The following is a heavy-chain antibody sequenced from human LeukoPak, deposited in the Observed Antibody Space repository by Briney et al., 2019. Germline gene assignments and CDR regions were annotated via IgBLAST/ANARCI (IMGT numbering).Heavy chain of an antibody. V-gene: IGHV3-30-3*01. CDR3: AKGRGTTVTSAANY. CDR1: GFTLSSSP. Sequence: GRSLRLSCAASGFTLSSSPMHWLRQAPGQGLEWVAVISYDGTIKSYADSVKDRFTISRDNSKNTLSLQMNSLRAEDTAVYYCAKGRGTTVTSAANYWGQGTLVTVSS. CDR2: ISYDGTIK. D-gene: IGHD4-17*01. J-gene: IGHJ4*02.